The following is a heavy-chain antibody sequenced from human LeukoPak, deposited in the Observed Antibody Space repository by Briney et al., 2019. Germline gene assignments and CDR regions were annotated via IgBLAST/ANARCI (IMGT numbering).Heavy chain of an antibody. D-gene: IGHD3-22*01. J-gene: IGHJ4*02. CDR1: GGTFSSYA. V-gene: IGHV1-69*05. CDR2: IIPIFGTA. Sequence: SVKVSCKASGGTFSSYAISWVRQAPGQGLEWMGRIIPIFGTANYAQKFQGRVTITTDESTSTAYMELSSLRSEDTAVYYCARDYYDSSGHILLDYWGQGTLVTVSS. CDR3: ARDYYDSSGHILLDY.